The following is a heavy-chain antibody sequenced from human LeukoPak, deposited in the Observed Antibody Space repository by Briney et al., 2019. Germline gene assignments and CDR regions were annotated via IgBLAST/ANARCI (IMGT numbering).Heavy chain of an antibody. CDR3: AKNVEVVVITSYFDY. CDR2: ISGSGGST. V-gene: IGHV3-23*01. D-gene: IGHD3-22*01. CDR1: GFTVSSNY. Sequence: GGSLRLSCAASGFTVSSNYMSWVRQAPGKGLEWVSAISGSGGSTYYADSVKGRFTISRDNSKNTLYLQMNSLRAEDTAVYYCAKNVEVVVITSYFDYWGQGTLVTVSS. J-gene: IGHJ4*02.